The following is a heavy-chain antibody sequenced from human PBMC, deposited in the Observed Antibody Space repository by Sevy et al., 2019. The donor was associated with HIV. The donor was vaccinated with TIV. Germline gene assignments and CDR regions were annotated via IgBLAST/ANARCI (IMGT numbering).Heavy chain of an antibody. CDR3: ARGRRGYSYGFRGLDY. Sequence: SETLSLTCAVYGGSFSGYYWSWIRQPPGKGLEWIGEINHSGSTNYNPSLKSRVTISVDTSKNQFSLKLSSVTAADTAVYYCARGRRGYSYGFRGLDYWGQGTLVTVSS. CDR2: INHSGST. CDR1: GGSFSGYY. D-gene: IGHD5-18*01. J-gene: IGHJ4*02. V-gene: IGHV4-34*01.